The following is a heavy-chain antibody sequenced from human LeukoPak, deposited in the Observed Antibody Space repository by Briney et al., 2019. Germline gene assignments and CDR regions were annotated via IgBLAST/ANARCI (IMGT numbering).Heavy chain of an antibody. CDR3: ARDLDIVGATEGGGLDY. Sequence: SVKVSCKASGGTFSSYAISWVRQAPGQGLEWMGGIIPIFGTANYAQKFQGRVTITTDESTSTAYMELSSLRSEDTAVYYCARDLDIVGATEGGGLDYWGQGALVTVSS. CDR2: IIPIFGTA. CDR1: GGTFSSYA. J-gene: IGHJ4*02. V-gene: IGHV1-69*05. D-gene: IGHD1-26*01.